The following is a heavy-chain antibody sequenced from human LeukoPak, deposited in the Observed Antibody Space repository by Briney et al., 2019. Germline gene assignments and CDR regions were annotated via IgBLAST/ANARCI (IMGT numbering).Heavy chain of an antibody. CDR3: ARGPHYDYVWGSYEYFDY. D-gene: IGHD3-16*01. CDR2: ISAYNGNT. Sequence: ASVKVSCKASGYTFTSYGISWVRQAPGQGLEWMGWISAYNGNTNYAQKLQGRVTMTTDTSTSTAYMELRSLRSDDTAVYYCARGPHYDYVWGSYEYFDYWGQGTLVTVSS. CDR1: GYTFTSYG. J-gene: IGHJ4*02. V-gene: IGHV1-18*01.